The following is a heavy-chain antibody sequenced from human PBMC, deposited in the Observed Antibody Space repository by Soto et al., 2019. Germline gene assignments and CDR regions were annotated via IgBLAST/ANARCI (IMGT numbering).Heavy chain of an antibody. CDR1: GYTFTSYG. V-gene: IGHV1-18*01. D-gene: IGHD2-21*02. Sequence: QVQLVQSGAEVKKPGASVKVSCKASGYTFTSYGISWVRQAPGQGLEWMGWISAYNGNTNYAQKLQGRVTMTTDTSTSTDYMELRSLRSDDTAVYYCARESAYCGGDCYPRYWYFDLWGRGTLVTVSS. J-gene: IGHJ2*01. CDR2: ISAYNGNT. CDR3: ARESAYCGGDCYPRYWYFDL.